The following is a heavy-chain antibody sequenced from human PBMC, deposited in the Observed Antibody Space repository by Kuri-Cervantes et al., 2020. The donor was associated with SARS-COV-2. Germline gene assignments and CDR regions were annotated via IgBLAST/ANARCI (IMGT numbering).Heavy chain of an antibody. CDR1: GYTFSTYD. J-gene: IGHJ4*02. Sequence: ASVKVSCKASGYTFSTYDINWVRQATGQGLEWMGWMNPNSGNTGYAQKFQGRVTMPRNTSISTAYMELSSLRSEDTAVYYCARVLIAARPGSDYWGQGTLVTVSS. CDR2: MNPNSGNT. D-gene: IGHD6-6*01. CDR3: ARVLIAARPGSDY. V-gene: IGHV1-8*02.